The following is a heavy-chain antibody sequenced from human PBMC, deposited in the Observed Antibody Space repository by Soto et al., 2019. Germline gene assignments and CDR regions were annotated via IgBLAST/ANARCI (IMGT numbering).Heavy chain of an antibody. V-gene: IGHV3-48*03. CDR2: ISSSCSTI. CDR1: GFTFSSYE. J-gene: IGHJ6*02. CDR3: ARDRNRVAGPYYYYYGMDV. D-gene: IGHD6-19*01. Sequence: PGGTLRLSCAVSGFTFSSYEMNCGRHAPGEGLEWLSYISSSCSTIYYADSVKGRFTISRDNAKNSLYLQMNRLRAEDTAVYYCARDRNRVAGPYYYYYGMDVWGQGTTVTVSS.